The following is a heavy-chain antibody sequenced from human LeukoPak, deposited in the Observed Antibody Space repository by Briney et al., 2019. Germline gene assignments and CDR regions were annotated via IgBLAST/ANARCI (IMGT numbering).Heavy chain of an antibody. CDR3: ASSPMVRGVEFQKDYYYYMDV. Sequence: PGGSLRLSCAASRFTVSSNYMSWVRQAPGKGLEWVSVIYSGGSTYYADYVKGRFTSSRDNSKNTLYLQMNSLRAEDTAVYYCASSPMVRGVEFQKDYYYYMDVWGKGTTVTVSS. CDR1: RFTVSSNY. V-gene: IGHV3-66*02. CDR2: IYSGGST. D-gene: IGHD3-10*01. J-gene: IGHJ6*03.